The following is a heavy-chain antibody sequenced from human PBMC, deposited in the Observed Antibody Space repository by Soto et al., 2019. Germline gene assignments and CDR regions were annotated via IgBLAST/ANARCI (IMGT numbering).Heavy chain of an antibody. D-gene: IGHD6-6*01. CDR3: ARDLGSSSIFDY. CDR2: ISYDGSNK. CDR1: GFTFSSYA. Sequence: WGSLRLSCAASGFTFSSYAIHFFRQAPGKWLEWVAVISYDGSNKYYADSVKGRFTISRDNSKNTLYLQMNSLRAEDTAVYYCARDLGSSSIFDYWGQGTLVTVSS. V-gene: IGHV3-30-3*01. J-gene: IGHJ4*02.